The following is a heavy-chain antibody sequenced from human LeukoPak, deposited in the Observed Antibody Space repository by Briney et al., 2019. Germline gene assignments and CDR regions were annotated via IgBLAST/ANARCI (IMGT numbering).Heavy chain of an antibody. CDR2: ISAYNGNT. J-gene: IGHJ6*03. Sequence: ASVKVSCKASGYTFTSYGISWVRQAPGQGLEWMGWISAYNGNTNYAQKLRGRVTMTTDTSTSTAYMELRSLRSDDTAVYYCARLASSYDFWSGFPYYYYYYMDVWGKGTTVTVSS. V-gene: IGHV1-18*01. D-gene: IGHD3-3*01. CDR1: GYTFTSYG. CDR3: ARLASSYDFWSGFPYYYYYYMDV.